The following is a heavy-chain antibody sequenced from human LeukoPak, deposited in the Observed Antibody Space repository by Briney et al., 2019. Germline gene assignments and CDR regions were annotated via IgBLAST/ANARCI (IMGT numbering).Heavy chain of an antibody. V-gene: IGHV3-21*01. CDR3: ARGIAARPSNYYYMDV. D-gene: IGHD6-6*01. Sequence: GGSLRLSCAASGFTFSSYSMNWVRQAPGKGLEWVSSISSSSSYIYYADSVKGRFTISRDNAKNSLYLQMNSLRAEGTAVYYCARGIAARPSNYYYMDVWGKGTTVTVSS. CDR1: GFTFSSYS. J-gene: IGHJ6*03. CDR2: ISSSSSYI.